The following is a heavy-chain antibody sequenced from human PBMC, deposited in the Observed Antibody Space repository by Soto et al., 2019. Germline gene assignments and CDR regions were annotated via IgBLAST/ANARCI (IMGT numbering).Heavy chain of an antibody. V-gene: IGHV3-33*01. CDR3: ARDSYCSGGSCYPGFLDY. D-gene: IGHD2-15*01. CDR2: IWYDGSNK. CDR1: GFTFSSYG. J-gene: IGHJ4*02. Sequence: QVQLVESGGGVVQPGRSLRLSCEASGFTFSSYGMHWVRQAPGKGLEWVALIWYDGSNKYYADSVKGRFTISRDNSKNTLYLQMNSLRAEDTAVYYCARDSYCSGGSCYPGFLDYWGQGTLVTVSS.